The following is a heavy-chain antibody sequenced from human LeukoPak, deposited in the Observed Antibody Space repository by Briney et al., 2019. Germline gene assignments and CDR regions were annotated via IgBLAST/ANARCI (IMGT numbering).Heavy chain of an antibody. CDR1: GFTFSSYV. CDR2: ISSSGDST. CDR3: AKRAVGAAYYFDY. D-gene: IGHD2-15*01. Sequence: PGGSLRLSSAASGFTFSSYVMSWVRQAPGKGLDWVSDISSSGDSTHYADSVKGRFTISRDNSKNTLFLQMNSLRAEDTAVYYCAKRAVGAAYYFDYWGQGTLVTVSS. V-gene: IGHV3-23*01. J-gene: IGHJ4*02.